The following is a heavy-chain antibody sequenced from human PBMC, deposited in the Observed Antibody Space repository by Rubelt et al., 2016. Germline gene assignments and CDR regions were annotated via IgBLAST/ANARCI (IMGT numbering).Heavy chain of an antibody. CDR3: ARTPGLYDAVDI. J-gene: IGHJ3*02. D-gene: IGHD2-15*01. Sequence: QLQPQESGPGLVKPSETLSLTCTVSGGSISSGSYYWGWIRQPPGKGLEWIGNIYYSGSTYYNPYLKSRVTISVDNSKNQFSRRLNSVTPEDTAVYYCARTPGLYDAVDIWGQGTMVTVSS. V-gene: IGHV4-39*01. CDR1: GGSISSGSYY. CDR2: IYYSGST.